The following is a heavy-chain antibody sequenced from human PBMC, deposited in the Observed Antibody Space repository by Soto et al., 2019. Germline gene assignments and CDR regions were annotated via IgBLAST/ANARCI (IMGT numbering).Heavy chain of an antibody. CDR3: ARDFLGATLLRWTFDY. Sequence: ASVKVSCKASGYTFTSYAMHWVRQAPGQRLEWMGWINAGNGNTKYSQKFQGRVTITRDTSASTAYMELSSLRSEDTAVYYCARDFLGATLLRWTFDYWGQGTLVTVSS. J-gene: IGHJ4*02. CDR1: GYTFTSYA. V-gene: IGHV1-3*01. CDR2: INAGNGNT. D-gene: IGHD1-26*01.